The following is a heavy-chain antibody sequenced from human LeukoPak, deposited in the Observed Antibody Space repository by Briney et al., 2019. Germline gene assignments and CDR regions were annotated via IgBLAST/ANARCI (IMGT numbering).Heavy chain of an antibody. CDR3: ARETPNLYCTNGVCYSLPNDY. J-gene: IGHJ4*02. CDR1: GYTFTIYY. D-gene: IGHD2-8*01. V-gene: IGHV1-46*01. CDR2: INPSGGST. Sequence: GASVTVSCTASGYTFTIYYMHWVRPAPGQGLEWMGIINPSGGSTSYAQKFQGRVTMTRDTSTSTVYMELSSLRSEDTAVYYCARETPNLYCTNGVCYSLPNDYWGQGTLVTVSS.